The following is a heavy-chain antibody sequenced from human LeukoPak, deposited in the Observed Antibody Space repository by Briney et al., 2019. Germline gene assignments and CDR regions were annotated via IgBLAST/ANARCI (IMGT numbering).Heavy chain of an antibody. V-gene: IGHV1-2*02. CDR1: GYTFTGYY. CDR3: ARDGDYYDSSGYYDY. D-gene: IGHD3-22*01. Sequence: GASVKVSCKASGYTFTGYYMHWVRPAPGQGLEWMGWINPNSGGTNYAQKFQGRVTMTRDTSISTAYMELSRLRSDDTAVYYCARDGDYYDSSGYYDYWGQGTLVTVSS. J-gene: IGHJ4*02. CDR2: INPNSGGT.